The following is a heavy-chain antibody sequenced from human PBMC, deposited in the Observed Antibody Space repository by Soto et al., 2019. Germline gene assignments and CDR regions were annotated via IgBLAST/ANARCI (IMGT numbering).Heavy chain of an antibody. Sequence: EVQLLESGGGLVQPGGSLRLSCAASGFTFSSYAMSWVRQAPGKGLEWVSAISGSGGSTYYADSVKGRFTISRDNSKNTLYLQMNSLRAEDTAVYYCAKDSLLLWFGELSSGYYGMDVWGQGTTVTVSS. J-gene: IGHJ6*02. V-gene: IGHV3-23*01. CDR1: GFTFSSYA. D-gene: IGHD3-10*01. CDR2: ISGSGGST. CDR3: AKDSLLLWFGELSSGYYGMDV.